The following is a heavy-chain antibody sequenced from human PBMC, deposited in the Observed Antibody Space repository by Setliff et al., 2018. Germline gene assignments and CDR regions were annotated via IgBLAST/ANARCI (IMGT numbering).Heavy chain of an antibody. J-gene: IGHJ4*02. V-gene: IGHV1-18*01. D-gene: IGHD2-8*01. Sequence: GTSVKVSCKASGYTFSNYGITWVRQAPGQGLERMGWISAYTGNTKFAQKFQGRVTMTTDTSTGTAYLELRSLTSDDTAVYYCSKLVRYCTTTACQGASGAEFWGQGTLVTVSS. CDR2: ISAYTGNT. CDR1: GYTFSNYG. CDR3: SKLVRYCTTTACQGASGAEF.